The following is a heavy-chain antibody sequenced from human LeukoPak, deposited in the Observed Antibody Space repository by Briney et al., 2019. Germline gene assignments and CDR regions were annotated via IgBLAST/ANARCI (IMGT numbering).Heavy chain of an antibody. Sequence: SETLSLTCAVYGGSFSGYYWSWIRQPPGKGLEWIGEINHSGSTYYNPSLKSRVTISVDTSKNQFSLKLSSVTAADTAVYYCASHSGSYYGWFDPWGQGTLVTVSS. CDR3: ASHSGSYYGWFDP. D-gene: IGHD1-26*01. J-gene: IGHJ5*02. CDR1: GGSFSGYY. V-gene: IGHV4-34*01. CDR2: INHSGST.